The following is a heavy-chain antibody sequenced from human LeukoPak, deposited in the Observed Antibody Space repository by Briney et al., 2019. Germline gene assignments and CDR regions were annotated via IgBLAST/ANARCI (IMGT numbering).Heavy chain of an antibody. D-gene: IGHD2-2*02. CDR3: ARGRYCSSTSCYIYFDY. CDR1: GYTFTGYY. Sequence: SVKVSCKASGYTFTGYYMHWVRQAPGQGLEWMGGIIPIFGTANYAQKFQGRVTITADKSTSTAYMELSSLRSEDTAVYYCARGRYCSSTSCYIYFDYWGQGTLVTVSS. J-gene: IGHJ4*02. CDR2: IIPIFGTA. V-gene: IGHV1-69*06.